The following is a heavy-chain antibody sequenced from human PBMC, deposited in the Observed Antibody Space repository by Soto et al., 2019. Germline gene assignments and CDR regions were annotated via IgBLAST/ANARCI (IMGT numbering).Heavy chain of an antibody. Sequence: SQTLSLTCAISGDSVSSNSAAWNWIRQSPSRGLEWLGRTYYRSKWINDYAVSVKSRVHINPDTSKNQFSMQLNSVTPEDTAVYYCARDIIGIVGAFDIWGQGTMVTVSS. CDR1: GDSVSSNSAA. J-gene: IGHJ3*02. V-gene: IGHV6-1*01. D-gene: IGHD1-20*01. CDR3: ARDIIGIVGAFDI. CDR2: TYYRSKWIN.